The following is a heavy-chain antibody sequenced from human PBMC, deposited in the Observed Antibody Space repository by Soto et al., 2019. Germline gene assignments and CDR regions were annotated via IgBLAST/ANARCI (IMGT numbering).Heavy chain of an antibody. CDR3: AHSRGSAPFDS. V-gene: IGHV2-5*01. J-gene: IGHJ4*02. Sequence: QITLKESGHTLLKPTQPLTLTCTFSVFSLSNSAVGVGWNRQPPGKALEWLALRYWYDVKRYSPSLNSRLTITKDTSKNQVLRTMTNMYPVDTATYYCAHSRGSAPFDSCGQGTLVTVSA. CDR2: RYWYDVK. D-gene: IGHD3-10*01. CDR1: VFSLSNSAVG.